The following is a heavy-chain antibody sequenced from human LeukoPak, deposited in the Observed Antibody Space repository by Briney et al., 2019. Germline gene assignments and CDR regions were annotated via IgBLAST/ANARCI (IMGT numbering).Heavy chain of an antibody. CDR1: GYIFTNYW. V-gene: IGHV5-51*01. Sequence: GESLQISCKGSGYIFTNYWIGWVRQMPGKGLEWMGIIYPGDSDTRYSPSFQGQVAISADKSISTAYLQWNSLKASDTAMYYCARLFYGSESYFDYWGQGTLVTVSS. D-gene: IGHD3-10*01. J-gene: IGHJ4*02. CDR3: ARLFYGSESYFDY. CDR2: IYPGDSDT.